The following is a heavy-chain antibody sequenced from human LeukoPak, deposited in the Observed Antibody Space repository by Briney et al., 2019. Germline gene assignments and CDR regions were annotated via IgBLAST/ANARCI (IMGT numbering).Heavy chain of an antibody. Sequence: GGSLRLSCAASGFTFSSYAMSWVRQAPGKGLEWVSAISGSGGSTYYADSVKGRITISRDNSKNTLYLQMNSLRAEDTAVYYCAKSMVRGVGYGMDVWGQGTTVTVSS. J-gene: IGHJ6*02. CDR3: AKSMVRGVGYGMDV. D-gene: IGHD3-10*01. CDR2: ISGSGGST. CDR1: GFTFSSYA. V-gene: IGHV3-23*01.